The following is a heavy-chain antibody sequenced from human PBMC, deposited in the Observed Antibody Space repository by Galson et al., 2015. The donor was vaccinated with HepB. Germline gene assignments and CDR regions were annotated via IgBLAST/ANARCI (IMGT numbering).Heavy chain of an antibody. D-gene: IGHD3-10*01. CDR2: ISYDGSNK. J-gene: IGHJ4*02. Sequence: SLRLSCAASGFTFSSYGMHWVRQAPGKGLEWVAVISYDGSNKYYADSVKGRFTISRDNSKNTLYLQMNSLRAEDTAVYYCAKDYGSGSYLSETYDYWGQGTLVTVSS. CDR1: GFTFSSYG. CDR3: AKDYGSGSYLSETYDY. V-gene: IGHV3-30*18.